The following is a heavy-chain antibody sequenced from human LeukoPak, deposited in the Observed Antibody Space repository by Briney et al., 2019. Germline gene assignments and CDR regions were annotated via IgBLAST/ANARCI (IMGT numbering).Heavy chain of an antibody. Sequence: SETLSLTCTVSGGSISSSSYYWGWIRQPRGKGLEWIGSIYYSGSTYYNPSLKSRVTISVDTSKNQFSLKLSSVTAADTAVYYCARHRLYSSPGDYWGQGTLVTVSS. J-gene: IGHJ4*02. CDR3: ARHRLYSSPGDY. V-gene: IGHV4-39*01. D-gene: IGHD6-13*01. CDR1: GGSISSSSYY. CDR2: IYYSGST.